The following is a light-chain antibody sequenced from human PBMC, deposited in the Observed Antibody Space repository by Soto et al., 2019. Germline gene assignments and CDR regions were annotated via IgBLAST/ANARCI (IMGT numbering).Light chain of an antibody. V-gene: IGKV3-20*01. CDR3: QQYGSSPLT. J-gene: IGKJ4*01. CDR2: GAS. Sequence: EIVLTQSPGTLSLSPGERATLSCRASQSVSSSYLAWYQQKPGQAPRLLIYGASSRATGIPDRFSGSGSGTDFPLPISRLEPEDFAVYSCQQYGSSPLTFGGGTKVEIK. CDR1: QSVSSSY.